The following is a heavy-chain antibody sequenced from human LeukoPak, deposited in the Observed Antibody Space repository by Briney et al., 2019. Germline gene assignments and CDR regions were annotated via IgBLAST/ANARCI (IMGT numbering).Heavy chain of an antibody. D-gene: IGHD3-10*01. V-gene: IGHV3-64D*06. CDR3: VKDQSGSGSW. J-gene: IGHJ4*02. CDR1: GFTFRTYA. Sequence: GGSLRLSCSASGFTFRTYAMHWVRQAPGKGLEYVSSITNEGSTTYYADSVRGRFTISRDNSKNTLYLQVNSLRAEDTAVYYCVKDQSGSGSWWGQGTLVTVSP. CDR2: ITNEGSTT.